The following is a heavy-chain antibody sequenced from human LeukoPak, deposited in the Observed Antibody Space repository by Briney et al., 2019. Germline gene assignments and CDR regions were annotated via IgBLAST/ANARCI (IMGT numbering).Heavy chain of an antibody. D-gene: IGHD6-13*01. CDR3: ARHSSSWSYYYYYMDV. Sequence: GGSLRLSCAASGFTFSSYWMSWVRQAPGKGLEWVANIKQDGSEKYYVDSVKGRLTISRDNAKNSLYLQMNSLRAEDTAVYYCARHSSSWSYYYYYMDVWGKGTTVTVSS. V-gene: IGHV3-7*01. J-gene: IGHJ6*03. CDR1: GFTFSSYW. CDR2: IKQDGSEK.